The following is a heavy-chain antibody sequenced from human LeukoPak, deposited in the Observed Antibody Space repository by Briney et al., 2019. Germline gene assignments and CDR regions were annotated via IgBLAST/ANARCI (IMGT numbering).Heavy chain of an antibody. Sequence: GGSLRLSCAASGFTFSSYSMNWVRQAPGKGLEWVSYISSTSSTIYYADSVKGRFTISRDNAKNSLYLQVNSLRAEGTAVYYCARGGAANGAPWGYFDLWGRGTLVTVSS. V-gene: IGHV3-48*01. J-gene: IGHJ2*01. CDR2: ISSTSSTI. CDR3: ARGGAANGAPWGYFDL. D-gene: IGHD6-13*01. CDR1: GFTFSSYS.